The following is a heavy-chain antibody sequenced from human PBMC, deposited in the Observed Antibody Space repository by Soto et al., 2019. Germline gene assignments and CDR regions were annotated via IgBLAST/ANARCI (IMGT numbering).Heavy chain of an antibody. V-gene: IGHV4-61*01. Sequence: SETLSLSCTVSGGSVSSGSYYGSWIRQPPGKGLEWIGYIYYSGSTNYNPSLKSRVTISVDTSKNQFSLKLSSVTAADTAVYYCARDRQWLVHGNYYYGMDVWGQGTTVTVSS. D-gene: IGHD6-19*01. J-gene: IGHJ6*02. CDR3: ARDRQWLVHGNYYYGMDV. CDR2: IYYSGST. CDR1: GGSVSSGSYY.